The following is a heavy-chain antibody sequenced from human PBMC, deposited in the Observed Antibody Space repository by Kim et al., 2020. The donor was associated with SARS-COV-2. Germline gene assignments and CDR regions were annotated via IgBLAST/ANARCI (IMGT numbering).Heavy chain of an antibody. J-gene: IGHJ2*01. CDR3: AREPLGMLRGVISRYFDL. D-gene: IGHD3-10*01. Sequence: VKGRFTISRDNAKKSVFLQMNSLRAEDTAVYYCAREPLGMLRGVISRYFDLWGRGTLVTVSS. V-gene: IGHV3-11*06.